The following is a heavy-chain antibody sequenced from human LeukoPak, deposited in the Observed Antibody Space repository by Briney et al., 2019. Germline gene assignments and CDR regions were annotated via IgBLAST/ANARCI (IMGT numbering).Heavy chain of an antibody. J-gene: IGHJ4*02. CDR1: GYTFTSYG. CDR2: VSAWNGKS. CDR3: ARGYDKVDY. V-gene: IGHV1-18*01. D-gene: IGHD1-1*01. Sequence: ASVKVSCKASGYTFTSYGISWVRQAPGQGLEWVGWVSAWNGKSEYAPKLQGGVTMTTDTSTSTAYMELRSLKSDDTAVYFCARGYDKVDYWGQGTLVIVSS.